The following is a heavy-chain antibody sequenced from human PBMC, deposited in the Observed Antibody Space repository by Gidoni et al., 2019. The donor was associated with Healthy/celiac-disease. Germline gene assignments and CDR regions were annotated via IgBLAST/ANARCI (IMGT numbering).Heavy chain of an antibody. J-gene: IGHJ4*02. Sequence: EVQLVQSGAEVKKPGESLKNYCKGSGYSFTSYWIGWVRQMPGKGLEWMGIIYPGDSDTRYSPSFQGQVTISADKSISTAYLQWSSLKASDTAMYYCARSATVVTPRDWLDYWGQGTLVTVSS. CDR2: IYPGDSDT. CDR3: ARSATVVTPRDWLDY. D-gene: IGHD4-17*01. CDR1: GYSFTSYW. V-gene: IGHV5-51*03.